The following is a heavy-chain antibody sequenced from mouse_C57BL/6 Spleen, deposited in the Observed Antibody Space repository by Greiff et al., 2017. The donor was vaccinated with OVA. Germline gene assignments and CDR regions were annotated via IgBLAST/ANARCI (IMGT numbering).Heavy chain of an antibody. CDR2: INTSSGYT. V-gene: IGHV1-7*01. Sequence: QVQLQQSGAELAKPGASVKLSCKASGFTFTSYWMHWVIQRPGQGLEWIGYINTSSGYTKYTQKFKDKATLTADKSYITAYMQLSSLTYEDSAVYYCARDYNYDGAYWGQGTLVTVSA. J-gene: IGHJ3*01. CDR3: ARDYNYDGAY. CDR1: GFTFTSYW. D-gene: IGHD1-3*01.